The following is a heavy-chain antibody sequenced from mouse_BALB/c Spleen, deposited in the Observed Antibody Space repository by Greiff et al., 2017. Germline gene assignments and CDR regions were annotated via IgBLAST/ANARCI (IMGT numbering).Heavy chain of an antibody. J-gene: IGHJ4*01. Sequence: QVQLQQSGPQLVRPGASVKISCKASGYSFTSYWMHWVKQRPGQGLEWIGMIDPSDSETRLNQKFKDKATLTVDKSSSTAYMQLSSPTSEDSAVYYCARHYRYDEGYAMDYWGQGTSVTVSS. CDR2: IDPSDSET. V-gene: IGHV1S127*01. CDR3: ARHYRYDEGYAMDY. D-gene: IGHD2-14*01. CDR1: GYSFTSYW.